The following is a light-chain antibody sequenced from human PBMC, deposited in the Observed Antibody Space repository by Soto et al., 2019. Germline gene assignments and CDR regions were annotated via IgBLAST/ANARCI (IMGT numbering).Light chain of an antibody. Sequence: QSVLTQPASLSACLGQSITISCTGTSSDVGGYNYVSWYQQHPGKAPKLMIYGVSNRPSGVSNRFSGSKSGNTASLTISGLQAEDEADYYCNSYSRSVTYVFGTGTKVTVL. CDR3: NSYSRSVTYV. V-gene: IGLV2-14*03. J-gene: IGLJ1*01. CDR2: GVS. CDR1: SSDVGGYNY.